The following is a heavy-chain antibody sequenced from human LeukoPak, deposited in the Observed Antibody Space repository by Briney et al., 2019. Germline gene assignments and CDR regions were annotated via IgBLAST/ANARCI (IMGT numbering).Heavy chain of an antibody. CDR1: GYTFTSYG. CDR2: ISAYNGNT. Sequence: ASVKVSCKASGYTFTSYGISWVRQAPGQGLEWMGWISAYNGNTNYAQKLQGRVTMTTDTSTSTAYMELRSLRSDDTAVYYCARDDYYDSSGREGAFDNWGQGTLVTVSS. CDR3: ARDDYYDSSGREGAFDN. V-gene: IGHV1-18*01. J-gene: IGHJ4*02. D-gene: IGHD3-22*01.